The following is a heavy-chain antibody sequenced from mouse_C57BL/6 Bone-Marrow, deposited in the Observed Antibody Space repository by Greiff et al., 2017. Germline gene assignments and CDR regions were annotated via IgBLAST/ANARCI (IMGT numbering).Heavy chain of an antibody. D-gene: IGHD1-1*01. CDR1: GYTFTDYE. Sequence: QVQLKQSGAELVRPGASVTLSCKASGYTFTDYEMHWVKQTPVHGLEWIGAIDPETGGTAYNQKFKGKAILTADKSSSTAYMELRSLTSEDSAVYHCTRSRYYGSSSFAYWGQGTLVTVSA. J-gene: IGHJ3*01. V-gene: IGHV1-15*01. CDR3: TRSRYYGSSSFAY. CDR2: IDPETGGT.